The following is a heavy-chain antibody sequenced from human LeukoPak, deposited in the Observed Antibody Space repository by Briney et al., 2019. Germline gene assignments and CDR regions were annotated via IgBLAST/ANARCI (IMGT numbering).Heavy chain of an antibody. CDR1: GYTFTGYY. CDR2: INPNSGGT. Sequence: WASVKVSCKASGYTFTGYYMHWVRQAPGQGLEWMGWINPNSGGTNYAQKFQGRVTMTRDTSISTAYMELSRLRSDDTAVYYCARALLVAGTRYFDYWGQGTLVTVSS. CDR3: ARALLVAGTRYFDY. D-gene: IGHD6-19*01. V-gene: IGHV1-2*02. J-gene: IGHJ4*02.